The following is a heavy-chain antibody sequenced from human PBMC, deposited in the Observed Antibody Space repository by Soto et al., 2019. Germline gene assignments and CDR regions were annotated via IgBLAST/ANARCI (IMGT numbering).Heavy chain of an antibody. J-gene: IGHJ5*02. CDR1: GGAISSYY. CDR2: IYYSGST. CDR3: ARELRFLATGDNWFDP. V-gene: IGHV4-59*12. D-gene: IGHD3-3*01. Sequence: SETLSLTCTVSGGAISSYYWSWIRQPPGKGLEWIGYIYYSGSTNYNPSLKSRVTISVDTSKNQFSLKLSSVTAADTAVYYCARELRFLATGDNWFDPWGQGTLVTVSS.